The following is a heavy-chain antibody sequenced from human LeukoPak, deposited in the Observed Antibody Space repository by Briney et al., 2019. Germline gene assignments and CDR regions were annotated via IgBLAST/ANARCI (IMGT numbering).Heavy chain of an antibody. CDR3: ARLRYYAVDV. J-gene: IGHJ6*02. CDR2: ISSGSSSR. CDR1: GFTLSSYA. V-gene: IGHV3-48*01. Sequence: GGSLRLSCVGSGFTLSSYAMSWVRQAPGKGLEWVSYISSGSSSRYYADSVKGRFTISRDNAKNSLYLQMNSLRAEDTAVYFCARLRYYAVDVWGQGTTVIVSS.